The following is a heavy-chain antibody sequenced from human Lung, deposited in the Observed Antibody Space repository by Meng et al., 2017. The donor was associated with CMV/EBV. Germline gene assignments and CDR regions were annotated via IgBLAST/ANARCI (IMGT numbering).Heavy chain of an antibody. CDR1: GGXFSGHY. CDR2: TNHSGSN. D-gene: IGHD3/OR15-3a*01. J-gene: IGHJ4*02. Sequence: SXTXSLXCAPFGGXFSGHYWSWIRQPPGEGLGWIGETNHSGSNNYNRSLKSRVTISIDVSKNQFSLKLTSVTAADTAEYDCERGSWVFVDNDETTGVDYWXPGTXVTVSS. V-gene: IGHV4-34*01. CDR3: ERGSWVFVDNDETTGVDY.